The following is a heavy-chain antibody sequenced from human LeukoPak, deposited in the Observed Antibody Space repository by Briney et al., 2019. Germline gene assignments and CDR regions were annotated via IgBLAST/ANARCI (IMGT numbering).Heavy chain of an antibody. V-gene: IGHV1-2*02. CDR3: ARDGSGSYYGGSDY. Sequence: ASVKVSCKASGYTFTGYYMYWVRQAPGQGLEWMGWINPNSGGTNYAQKFRGRVTMTRDTSIFTAYMELSSLRSDDTAVYYCARDGSGSYYGGSDYWGQGTLVTVSS. J-gene: IGHJ4*02. CDR1: GYTFTGYY. D-gene: IGHD3-10*01. CDR2: INPNSGGT.